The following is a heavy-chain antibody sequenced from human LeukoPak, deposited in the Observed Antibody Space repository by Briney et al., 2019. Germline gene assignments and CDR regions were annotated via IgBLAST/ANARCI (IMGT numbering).Heavy chain of an antibody. D-gene: IGHD3-16*01. CDR3: ARDRRGTDYYYYMDV. V-gene: IGHV4-59*01. CDR2: IYYSGST. J-gene: IGHJ6*03. Sequence: SETLSLTCTVSGGSISSYYWSWIRQPPGKGLEWIGYIYYSGSTNYNPSLKSRVTISVDTSKNQFSLKLSSVTAADTAVYYCARDRRGTDYYYYMDVWGKGTTVTVSS. CDR1: GGSISSYY.